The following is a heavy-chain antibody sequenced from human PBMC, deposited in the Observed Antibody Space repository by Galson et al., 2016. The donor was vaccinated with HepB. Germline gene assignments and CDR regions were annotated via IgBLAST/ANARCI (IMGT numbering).Heavy chain of an antibody. CDR2: ISAYNENK. V-gene: IGHV1-18*01. Sequence: QSGAEVKKPGASVKVSCKTSGYTFINYGISWVRQAPGQGLEWMGWISAYNENKNFAQKFQDRVTLTTDTSTRSAYMELRSLTSDDTAVYYCARISDLGPPWLAHFDYWGQGTLGTVSS. CDR1: GYTFINYG. D-gene: IGHD6-19*01. CDR3: ARISDLGPPWLAHFDY. J-gene: IGHJ4*02.